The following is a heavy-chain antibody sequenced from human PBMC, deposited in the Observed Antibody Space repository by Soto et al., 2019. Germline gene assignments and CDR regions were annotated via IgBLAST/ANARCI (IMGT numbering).Heavy chain of an antibody. CDR1: VGSISSIRDY. V-gene: IGHV4-39*01. CDR3: ATTRDLAVGGSFDY. J-gene: IGHJ4*02. D-gene: IGHD6-13*01. CDR2: TFYRGNT. Sequence: SETLSLTCTGSVGSISSIRDYLGWIRQPPGKGLEWIGTFYRGNTYANPSLKSRFTMSEYKSKNQLSLRLSSLAAADTAVYYCATTRDLAVGGSFDYWGQGTMVTVSS.